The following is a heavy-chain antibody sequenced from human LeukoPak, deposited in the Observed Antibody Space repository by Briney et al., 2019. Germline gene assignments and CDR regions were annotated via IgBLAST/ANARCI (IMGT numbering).Heavy chain of an antibody. D-gene: IGHD3-16*01. CDR3: ARLKLGAYFDL. V-gene: IGHV4-59*08. CDR2: VYNSGDT. Sequence: PSETLSLTCTVSGGSTSSDYWSLIRQSTGKGLEWVGYVYNSGDTGKNPSLKSRVTILLDTSKNQCSLKLTSVSAADTAVYYCARLKLGAYFDLWGRGTLVTVSS. CDR1: GGSTSSDY. J-gene: IGHJ2*01.